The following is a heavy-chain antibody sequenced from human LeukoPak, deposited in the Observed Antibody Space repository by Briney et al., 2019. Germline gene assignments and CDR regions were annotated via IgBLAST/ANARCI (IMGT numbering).Heavy chain of an antibody. CDR1: GGSISSGGYY. J-gene: IGHJ3*02. V-gene: IGHV4-31*03. D-gene: IGHD2-2*01. CDR3: ARVPEGYCSSTSCYADAFDI. Sequence: SETLSLTCTVSGGSISSGGYYWSWIRQHPGKGLEWIGYIYYSGSTYYNPSLKSRVTISVDTSKNQFSLKLSSVTAADTAVYYCARVPEGYCSSTSCYADAFDIWGQGTMVTVSS. CDR2: IYYSGST.